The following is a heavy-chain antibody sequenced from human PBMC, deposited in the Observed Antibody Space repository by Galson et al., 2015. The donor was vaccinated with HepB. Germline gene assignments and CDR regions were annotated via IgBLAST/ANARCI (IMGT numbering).Heavy chain of an antibody. CDR2: IDHSGNT. D-gene: IGHD3-22*01. Sequence: ETLSLTCAVYGGSFSGYYWTWIRQPPGKGLEWIGEIDHSGNTNNSPSLKSRITTSVDTSKNQFSLNLNSVTAADTAVYYCARGNRSTTDDSDSIVAPQSFFDYWGQGILVTVSS. J-gene: IGHJ4*02. CDR1: GGSFSGYY. V-gene: IGHV4-34*01. CDR3: ARGNRSTTDDSDSIVAPQSFFDY.